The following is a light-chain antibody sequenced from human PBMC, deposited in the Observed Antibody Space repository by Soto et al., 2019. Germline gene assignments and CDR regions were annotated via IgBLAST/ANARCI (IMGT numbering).Light chain of an antibody. CDR3: HQYGSSPRT. J-gene: IGKJ1*01. CDR1: QSVSSS. V-gene: IGKV3-20*01. CDR2: GAS. Sequence: EIVMTQSPATMSVSPGERGTLSCRASQSVSSSLAWYQQKPGQAPRXLIYGASSRATGIPDRFSGSGSGTDFTLTISRLEPEDCEVYDGHQYGSSPRTFGQGTKVDNK.